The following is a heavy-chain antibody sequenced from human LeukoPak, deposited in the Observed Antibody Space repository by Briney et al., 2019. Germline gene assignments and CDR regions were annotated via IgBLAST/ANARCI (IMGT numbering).Heavy chain of an antibody. V-gene: IGHV4-39*07. CDR2: IYHSGST. J-gene: IGHJ4*02. D-gene: IGHD1-26*01. CDR3: ARGGRWELLRGFDN. Sequence: PSETLSLTCTVSGASITGSGYYWGWIRQPPGKGLEWIGTIYHSGSTYYNPSLKSRVTISVDTSKNQFSLRLSSVTAADTAVYYCARGGRWELLRGFDNWGQGSLVTVSS. CDR1: GASITGSGYY.